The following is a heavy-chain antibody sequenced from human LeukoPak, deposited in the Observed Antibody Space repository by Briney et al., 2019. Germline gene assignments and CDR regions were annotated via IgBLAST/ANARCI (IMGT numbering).Heavy chain of an antibody. Sequence: GGSLRLSCAASGFTFSDYSINWVRQAPGKGLEWVSYISSSSSYTNYADSVKGRFTISRDNAKNSLYLQMNSLRAEDTAVYYCARVSGYYFDYWGQGTLVTVSS. V-gene: IGHV3-11*05. CDR1: GFTFSDYS. D-gene: IGHD5/OR15-5a*01. CDR2: ISSSSSYT. CDR3: ARVSGYYFDY. J-gene: IGHJ4*02.